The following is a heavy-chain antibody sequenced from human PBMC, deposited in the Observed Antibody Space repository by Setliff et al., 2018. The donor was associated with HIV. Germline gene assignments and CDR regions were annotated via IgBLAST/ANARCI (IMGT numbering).Heavy chain of an antibody. Sequence: GASVKVSCKASGYTFTSYYMHWVRQAPGQGLEWVGRINPNSGDTNYAQKFQGRVTMTRDTSISTAYMELSRLRSDDTAVYYCARRGRQQSDAFDIWGQGTMVTVSS. CDR3: ARRGRQQSDAFDI. D-gene: IGHD6-13*01. CDR2: INPNSGDT. J-gene: IGHJ3*02. V-gene: IGHV1-2*06. CDR1: GYTFTSYY.